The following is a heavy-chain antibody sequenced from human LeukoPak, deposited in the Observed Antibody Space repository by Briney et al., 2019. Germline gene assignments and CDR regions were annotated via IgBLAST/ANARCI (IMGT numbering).Heavy chain of an antibody. Sequence: SVKVSCKASGGTFSGYAISWVRQAPGQGLEWMGGIIPIFGTANYAQKFQGRVTITADESTSTAYMELSSLRSEDTAVYYCASCGGSYSSYYFDYWGQGTLVTVSS. D-gene: IGHD1-26*01. J-gene: IGHJ4*02. CDR3: ASCGGSYSSYYFDY. CDR2: IIPIFGTA. CDR1: GGTFSGYA. V-gene: IGHV1-69*01.